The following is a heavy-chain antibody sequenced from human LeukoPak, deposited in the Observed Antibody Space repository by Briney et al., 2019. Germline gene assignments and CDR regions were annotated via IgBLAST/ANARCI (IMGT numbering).Heavy chain of an antibody. CDR2: INPNSDGT. V-gene: IGHV1-2*02. Sequence: ASVKVSCRASGYTFTGYYMHWVRQAPGQGLEWMGWINPNSDGTNYAQKFQGRVTMTRDTSISTAYMELSRLRSDDTAVYYCARVPLYSSSWYQENFDYWGQGTLVTVSS. CDR3: ARVPLYSSSWYQENFDY. J-gene: IGHJ4*02. D-gene: IGHD6-13*01. CDR1: GYTFTGYY.